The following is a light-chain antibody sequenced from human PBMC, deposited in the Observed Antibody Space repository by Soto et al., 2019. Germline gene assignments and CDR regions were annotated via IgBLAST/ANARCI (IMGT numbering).Light chain of an antibody. J-gene: IGLJ1*01. Sequence: QSALTQPASVSGSPGQSITISCTGTSSDVGSNDYVYWYQQHPGKAPKLVIFDVRNRPSGVSNRFSGSKSGNTASLTISGLQAEDEADFYCGSWRNNSPQVFGTGTKVTVL. CDR3: GSWRNNSPQV. CDR1: SSDVGSNDY. CDR2: DVR. V-gene: IGLV2-14*03.